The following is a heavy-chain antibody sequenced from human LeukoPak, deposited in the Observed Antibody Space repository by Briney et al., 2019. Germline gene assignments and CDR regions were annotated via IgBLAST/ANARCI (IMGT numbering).Heavy chain of an antibody. J-gene: IGHJ3*02. CDR1: GFTFSSYA. V-gene: IGHV3-30-3*01. CDR3: ARVGPTYYYDSSNAFDI. Sequence: GGSLRLSCAASGFTFSSYAMHWVRQAPGKGLEWVAVISYDGSNKYYADSVKGRFTISRDNSKNTLYLQMNSLRAEDTAVYYCARVGPTYYYDSSNAFDIWGQGTMVAVSS. CDR2: ISYDGSNK. D-gene: IGHD3-22*01.